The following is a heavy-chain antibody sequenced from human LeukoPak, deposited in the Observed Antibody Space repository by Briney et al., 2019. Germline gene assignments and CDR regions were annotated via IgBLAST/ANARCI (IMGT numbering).Heavy chain of an antibody. D-gene: IGHD3-10*01. Sequence: SETLSLTCTVSGGSISSYYWSWIRQPPGKGLEWIGYIYYSGSTNYNPSLKSRVTISVDTSKNQFSLKLSSVTAADTAVYYCARDSGSARGSGSSYYGMDVWGQGTTVTVSS. V-gene: IGHV4-59*12. CDR3: ARDSGSARGSGSSYYGMDV. CDR1: GGSISSYY. J-gene: IGHJ6*02. CDR2: IYYSGST.